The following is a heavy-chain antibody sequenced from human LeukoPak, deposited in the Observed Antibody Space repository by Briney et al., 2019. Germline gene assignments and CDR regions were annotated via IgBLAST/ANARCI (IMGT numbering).Heavy chain of an antibody. CDR1: GFTFTRYS. CDR2: ISSSGSYI. D-gene: IGHD6-6*01. J-gene: IGHJ4*02. CDR3: ARGTYRSSSPSIGMPYYLDY. V-gene: IGHV3-21*01. Sequence: GGSLRLSCAASGFTFTRYSMNWVRQAPGKGLGWVSSISSSGSYIFYAQSVEGRFIISRDNAKNSHYLQMNSLRVDDTAVYFCARGTYRSSSPSIGMPYYLDYWGQGILVTVSS.